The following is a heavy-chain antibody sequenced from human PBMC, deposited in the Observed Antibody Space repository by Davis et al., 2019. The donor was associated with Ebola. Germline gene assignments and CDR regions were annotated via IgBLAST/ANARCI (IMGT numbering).Heavy chain of an antibody. CDR3: ARVRQWSYFDY. J-gene: IGHJ4*02. CDR1: GFTFSSYA. Sequence: GGSLRLSCAASGFTFSSYAMSWVRQAPGKGLEWVANIKQDGSEKYYVDSVKGRFTISRDNAKNSLYLQMNSLRAEDTAVYYCARVRQWSYFDYWGQGTLVTVSS. CDR2: IKQDGSEK. V-gene: IGHV3-7*01. D-gene: IGHD3-3*01.